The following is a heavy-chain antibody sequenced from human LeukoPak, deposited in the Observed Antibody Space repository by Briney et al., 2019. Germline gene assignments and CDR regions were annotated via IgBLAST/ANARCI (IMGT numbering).Heavy chain of an antibody. CDR2: ITISVTTT. V-gene: IGHV3-11*01. D-gene: IGHD4-17*01. J-gene: IGHJ4*02. CDR1: GFTFSDHY. CDR3: ARDPDYGEPE. Sequence: GGSLRLSCAASGFTFSDHYMSWFRLSPGKGLEWLSYITISVTTTDYPHSVKGRFTISRDNAKNSMFLQMNILRPEDTAVYYCARDPDYGEPEWGQGNLVTVSS.